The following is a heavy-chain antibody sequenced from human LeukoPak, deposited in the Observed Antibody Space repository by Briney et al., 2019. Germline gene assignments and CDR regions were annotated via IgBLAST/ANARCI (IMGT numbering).Heavy chain of an antibody. CDR1: GFTFRNYV. V-gene: IGHV3-69-1*01. CDR3: VSGGDSGY. D-gene: IGHD2-21*02. J-gene: IGHJ4*02. Sequence: GGSLGLSCAASGFTFRNYVIHWVRQAPGKGLEWVAHIGFGGNFYYADSVKGRFTISRDNAKNSLFLQMNSLRADDTGVYFCVSGGDSGYWGQGTLVTVSS. CDR2: IGFGGNF.